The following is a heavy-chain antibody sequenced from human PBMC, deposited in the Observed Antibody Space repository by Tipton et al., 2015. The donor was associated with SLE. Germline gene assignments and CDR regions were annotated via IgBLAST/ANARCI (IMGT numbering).Heavy chain of an antibody. J-gene: IGHJ4*02. CDR2: ISRSATTS. CDR3: ARGVGRASGYYADT. Sequence: GSLRLSCAASGFIFTDHYMSWIRQAPGKGLEWVSYISRSATTSDYGDSVKGRFIISRDNTKNSVYLQMNSLRAEDTAVYYCARGVGRASGYYADTWGQGTLVTVSS. V-gene: IGHV3-11*04. D-gene: IGHD3-22*01. CDR1: GFIFTDHY.